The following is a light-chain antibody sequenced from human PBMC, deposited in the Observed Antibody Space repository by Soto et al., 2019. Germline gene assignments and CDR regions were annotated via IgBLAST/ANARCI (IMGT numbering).Light chain of an antibody. CDR3: MQPLQTPYT. CDR2: LAS. CDR1: QSLLYSNGNNY. Sequence: DVVMTQSPVSLSVTPGEPASISCRCSQSLLYSNGNNYLGWYLQKPGHSSQLLIYLASSRASGVPDRFSGSGSGTDCTLKISRVEAEDVVVYYCMQPLQTPYTFGQGTKLEIK. V-gene: IGKV2-28*01. J-gene: IGKJ2*01.